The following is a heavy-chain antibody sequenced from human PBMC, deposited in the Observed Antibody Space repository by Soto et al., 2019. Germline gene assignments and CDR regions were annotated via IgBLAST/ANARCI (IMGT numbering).Heavy chain of an antibody. V-gene: IGHV4-61*01. J-gene: IGHJ4*02. Sequence: KASETLSLTCTVSGGSVSSGSYYWSWIRQPPGKGLEWIGYIYYSGSTNYNPSLKSRVTISVDTSKNQFSLKLSSVTAADTAVYYCARDSTGCSSNSCYWRSGLDYWGQGTLVTVSS. CDR3: ARDSTGCSSNSCYWRSGLDY. CDR2: IYYSGST. D-gene: IGHD2-2*01. CDR1: GGSVSSGSYY.